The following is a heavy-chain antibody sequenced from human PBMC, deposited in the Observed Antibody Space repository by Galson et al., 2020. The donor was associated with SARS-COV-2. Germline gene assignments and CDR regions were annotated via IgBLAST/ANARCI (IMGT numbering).Heavy chain of an antibody. Sequence: SCEGSGITFSTYGMHWVRQAPGLGLEWLAVIWFEGSNKYSADSVKGRFTISRDNSKNTLYLQMNRLGAEDTAVYYCVRIAGPTGELDYWGQGTLVSVSA. V-gene: IGHV3-33*01. CDR1: GITFSTYG. CDR3: VRIAGPTGELDY. J-gene: IGHJ4*02. D-gene: IGHD3-16*01. CDR2: IWFEGSNK.